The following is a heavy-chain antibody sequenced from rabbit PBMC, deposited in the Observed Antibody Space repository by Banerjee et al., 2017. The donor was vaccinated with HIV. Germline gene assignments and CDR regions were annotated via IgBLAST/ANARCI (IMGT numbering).Heavy chain of an antibody. J-gene: IGHJ4*01. D-gene: IGHD7-1*01. V-gene: IGHV1S45*01. CDR3: ARDRDTGTVYYFDV. CDR2: IYISNNIT. CDR1: GFSFSSGYW. Sequence: QEQLVESGGGLVKPEGSLTLTCTASGFSFSSGYWMCWFRQAPGKGLEWIACIYISNNITKYASWAKGRFTISKTSSTTVTLQMTSLTAADTATYFCARDRDTGTVYYFDVWGPGTLVTVS.